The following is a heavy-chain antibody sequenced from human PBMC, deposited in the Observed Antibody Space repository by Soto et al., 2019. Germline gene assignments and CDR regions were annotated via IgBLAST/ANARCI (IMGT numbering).Heavy chain of an antibody. D-gene: IGHD3-22*01. CDR1: GFMFDNYA. CDR3: AKGRYFDTSGGCANY. J-gene: IGHJ4*02. Sequence: EVKLLESGGGLVPPGASARLSCITSGFMFDNYAMSWVRQSPGRGLEWVAAISGSGHGTVYTQSVQGRFIISRDMSKKTLFLQMNNLRDEDTAVYYCAKGRYFDTSGGCANYWGLGTLVSVSA. V-gene: IGHV3-23*01. CDR2: ISGSGHGT.